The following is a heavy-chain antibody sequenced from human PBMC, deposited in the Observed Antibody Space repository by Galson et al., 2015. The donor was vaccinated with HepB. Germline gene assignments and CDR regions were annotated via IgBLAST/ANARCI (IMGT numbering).Heavy chain of an antibody. V-gene: IGHV3-30*18. CDR2: ISYDGGNK. J-gene: IGHJ4*02. CDR1: GFTFSSYG. D-gene: IGHD3-22*01. Sequence: SLRLSCAASGFTFSSYGMHWVRQAPGKGLEWVAVISYDGGNKYYADSVKGRFTISRDNSKNTLYLQMNSLRAEDTAVYYCAKTAYYYDSSGYYTPDYWGQGTLVTVSS. CDR3: AKTAYYYDSSGYYTPDY.